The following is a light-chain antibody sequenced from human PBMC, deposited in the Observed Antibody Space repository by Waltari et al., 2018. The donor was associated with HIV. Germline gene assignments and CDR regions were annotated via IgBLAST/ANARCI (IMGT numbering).Light chain of an antibody. CDR1: QNLSNTN. V-gene: IGKV3-15*01. J-gene: IGKJ2*01. CDR2: GAS. Sequence: EIVMTQSPATLSVSPGESATLSCRASQNLSNTNLAWYQQKPGQAPRLLIHGASTRATGIPARFSGSGSGTEFTLTISSLQSEDSAIYYCQQYNNWPPTFGQGARLEIQ. CDR3: QQYNNWPPT.